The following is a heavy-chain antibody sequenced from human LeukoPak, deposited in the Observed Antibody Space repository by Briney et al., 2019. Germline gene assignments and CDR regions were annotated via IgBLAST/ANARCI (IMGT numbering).Heavy chain of an antibody. Sequence: PSETLSLTCAVSGYSISSGFYWGWIRQTPGKGLEWIASMFHSGSTYYNPSLKTRVAISVDTSKNQFSLKLTSVTAADTAIYYCARDSGTYHTLNSWGQGTLVPVSS. V-gene: IGHV4-38-2*02. CDR1: GYSISSGFY. D-gene: IGHD1-26*01. CDR3: ARDSGTYHTLNS. CDR2: MFHSGST. J-gene: IGHJ5*02.